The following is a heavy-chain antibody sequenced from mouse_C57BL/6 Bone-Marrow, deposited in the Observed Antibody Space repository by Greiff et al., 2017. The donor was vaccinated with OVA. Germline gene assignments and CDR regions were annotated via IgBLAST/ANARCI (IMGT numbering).Heavy chain of an antibody. CDR2: ISNGGGST. V-gene: IGHV5-12*01. CDR1: GFTFSDYY. CDR3: ARHGNWDWYFDV. D-gene: IGHD4-1*01. Sequence: EVQRVESGGGLVQPGGSLKLSCAASGFTFSDYYMYWVRQTPEKRLEWVAYISNGGGSTYYPDTVKGRFTISRDNAKNTLYLQMSRLKSEDTAMYYCARHGNWDWYFDVWGTGTTVTVSS. J-gene: IGHJ1*03.